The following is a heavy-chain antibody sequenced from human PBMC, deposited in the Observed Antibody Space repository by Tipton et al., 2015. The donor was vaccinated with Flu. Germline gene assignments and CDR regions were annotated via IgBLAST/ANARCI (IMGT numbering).Heavy chain of an antibody. D-gene: IGHD2-8*02. J-gene: IGHJ4*02. CDR1: GFPFINYA. V-gene: IGHV3-23*01. CDR2: ITGSGADT. CDR3: AFGRGGVLDTTLDY. Sequence: SLRLSCAASGFPFINYAMTWVRQAPGKGLEWISGITGSGADTYYADSVKGWFTVFRDNSKNTLFLQMNSLRAEDTAIYYCAFGRGGVLDTTLDYWGQGTLVTVSS.